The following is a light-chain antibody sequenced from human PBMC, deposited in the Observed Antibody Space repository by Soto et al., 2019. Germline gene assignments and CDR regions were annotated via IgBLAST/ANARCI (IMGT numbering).Light chain of an antibody. Sequence: VVMTQSPASLSVSPGERVTLSCRASQSVDGDLAWFQQKPGQAPRLLISGASTRAAGIPDRFSGSGSGTEFTLTITSLQSDDFAVYYCQQRLFWPLFTFGQGTRLEIK. CDR1: QSVDGD. J-gene: IGKJ2*01. V-gene: IGKV3-15*01. CDR3: QQRLFWPLFT. CDR2: GAS.